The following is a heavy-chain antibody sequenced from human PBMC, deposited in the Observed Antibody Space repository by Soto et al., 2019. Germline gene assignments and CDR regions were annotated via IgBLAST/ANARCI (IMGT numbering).Heavy chain of an antibody. J-gene: IGHJ4*02. V-gene: IGHV3-48*01. CDR2: ISSSSSTI. CDR1: EFTFSSYS. Sequence: GGSLRLSCAASEFTFSSYSMNWVRQAPGKGLEWISYISSSSSTIYYADSVRGRFTISRDNAKNSLYLQMNSLRAEDTAVYYCARRGYCSSTSCYVMDYWGQGTLVTVSS. D-gene: IGHD2-2*01. CDR3: ARRGYCSSTSCYVMDY.